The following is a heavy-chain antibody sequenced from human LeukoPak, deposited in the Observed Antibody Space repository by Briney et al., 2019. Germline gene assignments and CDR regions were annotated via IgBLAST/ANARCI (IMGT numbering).Heavy chain of an antibody. CDR1: GFTVSSNY. Sequence: GGSLRLSCAASGFTVSSNYMSWVRQAPGKGLEWVSAIYAGGSTYYADSVKGRFTISRDNSKNTLYLQMNSLKTEDTAVYYCARTFPGIAAPRYYYMDVWGKGTTVTISS. J-gene: IGHJ6*03. V-gene: IGHV3-66*01. CDR2: IYAGGST. D-gene: IGHD6-13*01. CDR3: ARTFPGIAAPRYYYMDV.